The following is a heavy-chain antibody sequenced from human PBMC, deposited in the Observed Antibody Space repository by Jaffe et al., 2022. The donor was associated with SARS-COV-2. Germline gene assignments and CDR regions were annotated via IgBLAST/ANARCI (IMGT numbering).Heavy chain of an antibody. V-gene: IGHV3-7*01. D-gene: IGHD6-19*01. CDR3: ARDRRPQQWLGLVV. CDR1: GFSFSSSW. CDR2: IKQDGSEK. Sequence: EALLVESGGDLVQPGGSLRLSCAASGFSFSSSWMSWVRQAPGKGLEWVANIKQDGSEKYYVDSVKGRFTISRDNAKNSLYLQMDSLRAEDTAVYYCARDRRPQQWLGLVVWGQGTLVTVSS. J-gene: IGHJ1*01.